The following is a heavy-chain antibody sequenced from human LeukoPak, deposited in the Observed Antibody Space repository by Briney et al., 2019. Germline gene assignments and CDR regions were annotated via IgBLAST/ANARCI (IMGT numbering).Heavy chain of an antibody. J-gene: IGHJ4*02. CDR2: IRYDGSNK. CDR3: AREDYVWGSYRLDY. V-gene: IGHV3-30*02. CDR1: GFTFSSYG. D-gene: IGHD3-16*02. Sequence: GGSLRLSCAASGFTFSSYGMHWVRQAPGKGLEWVAFIRYDGSNKYYADSVKGRFTISRDNSKNTLYLQMNSLRAEDTAVYYCAREDYVWGSYRLDYWGQGTLVTVSS.